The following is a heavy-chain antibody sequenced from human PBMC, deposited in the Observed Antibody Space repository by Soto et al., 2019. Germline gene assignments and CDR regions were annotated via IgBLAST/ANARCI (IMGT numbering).Heavy chain of an antibody. CDR1: GFTFSDYY. J-gene: IGHJ5*02. V-gene: IGHV3-11*05. Sequence: QVQLVESGGGLVKPGGSPRLACAASGFTFSDYYMIWIRQAPGKGLEWVSYISISDTYTNYADSVKGRFTISRDNAKNSLYLQMNSLRVEDTAVYYCARVGPTGGSHWFDPWGQGTLVTVSS. D-gene: IGHD3-10*01. CDR2: ISISDTYT. CDR3: ARVGPTGGSHWFDP.